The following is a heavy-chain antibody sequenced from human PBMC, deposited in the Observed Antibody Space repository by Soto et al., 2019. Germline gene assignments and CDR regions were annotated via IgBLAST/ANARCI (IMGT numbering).Heavy chain of an antibody. CDR2: INHSGST. V-gene: IGHV4-34*01. CDR1: GGSFSGYY. D-gene: IGHD5-18*01. Sequence: SSETLSLTCAVYGGSFSGYYWSWIRQPPGKGLEWIGEINHSGSTNYNPSLKSRVTISVDTSKNQFSLKLSSVTAADTAVYYCATIWTRRGYSYGYSHNWFDPWGQGTLVTVSS. J-gene: IGHJ5*02. CDR3: ATIWTRRGYSYGYSHNWFDP.